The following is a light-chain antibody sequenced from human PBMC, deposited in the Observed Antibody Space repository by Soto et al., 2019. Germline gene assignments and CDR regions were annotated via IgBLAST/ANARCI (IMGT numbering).Light chain of an antibody. V-gene: IGKV3-15*01. J-gene: IGKJ4*01. Sequence: EIVMTQSPATLSVSVGERATLSCRASHSVSSKLAWYQQKPGQAPRLLIYGASTRATDIPARFSGSGSGTEFALTISSLPSEDFAVYYCQQYNDWPPQLTFGGGNKVEIQ. CDR2: GAS. CDR3: QQYNDWPPQLT. CDR1: HSVSSK.